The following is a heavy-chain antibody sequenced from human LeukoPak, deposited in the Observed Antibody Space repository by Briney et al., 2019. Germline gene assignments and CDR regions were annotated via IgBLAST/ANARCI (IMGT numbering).Heavy chain of an antibody. D-gene: IGHD2-8*02. J-gene: IGHJ6*02. CDR3: ARQPSLRVDHYYGMDV. Sequence: PSETLSLTCTVSGASISSSSYYWGWVRQPPGKGLEWIGAIYYTGNTYFNPSLKSRLTISVDTSKNQFSLKLDSVTAADTAVYYCARQPSLRVDHYYGMDVWGQGTTVTVSS. V-gene: IGHV4-39*01. CDR1: GASISSSSYY. CDR2: IYYTGNT.